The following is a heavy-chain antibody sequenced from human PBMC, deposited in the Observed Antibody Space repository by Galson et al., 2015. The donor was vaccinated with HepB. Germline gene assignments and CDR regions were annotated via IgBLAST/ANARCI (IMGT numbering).Heavy chain of an antibody. J-gene: IGHJ4*02. CDR1: GFTFSSYA. CDR3: ANLGSTRVGATRPAGGGPFDY. Sequence: SLRLSCAASGFTFSSYAMSWVRQAPGKGLEWVSAISGSGGSTYYADSVKGRFTISRDNPKNTLYLQMNSLRAEDTAVYYCANLGSTRVGATRPAGGGPFDYWGQGTLVTVSS. D-gene: IGHD1-26*01. CDR2: ISGSGGST. V-gene: IGHV3-23*01.